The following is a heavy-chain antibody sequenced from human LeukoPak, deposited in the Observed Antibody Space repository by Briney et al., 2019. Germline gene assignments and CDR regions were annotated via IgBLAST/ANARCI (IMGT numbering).Heavy chain of an antibody. D-gene: IGHD1-26*01. V-gene: IGHV1-69*05. CDR3: ARDEGKGGSPTGG. CDR1: GGTFSSYA. J-gene: IGHJ4*02. Sequence: VASVKVSCKASGGTFSSYAISWVRQAPGQGLEWMGGIIPIFGTANYAQKFQGRVTITTDESTSTAYMELSSLRSEDTAVYYCARDEGKGGSPTGGWGQGTLVTVSS. CDR2: IIPIFGTA.